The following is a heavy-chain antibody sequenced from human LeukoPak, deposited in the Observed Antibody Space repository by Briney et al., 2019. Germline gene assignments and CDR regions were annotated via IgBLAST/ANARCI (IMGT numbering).Heavy chain of an antibody. CDR2: IVVGSGNT. V-gene: IGHV1-58*02. J-gene: IGHJ3*02. CDR3: AADPIVGATFDAFDI. D-gene: IGHD1-26*01. CDR1: GFTFTSSA. Sequence: TSVKVSCKASGFTFTSSAMQWVRQARGQRLEWIGWIVVGSGNTNYAQKFQERVTITRDMSTSTAYMELSSLRSEDTAVYYCAADPIVGATFDAFDIWGQGTMVTVSS.